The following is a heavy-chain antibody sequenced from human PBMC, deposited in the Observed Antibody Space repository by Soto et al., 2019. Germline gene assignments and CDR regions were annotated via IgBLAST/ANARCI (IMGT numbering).Heavy chain of an antibody. J-gene: IGHJ5*02. Sequence: ASETLSLTXTVSGGSISSGDYYWSWIRQPPGKGLEWIGYIYYSGSTYYNPTLKSRVTISVDTSKNQFSLKLSSVTAADTAVYYCARPGYYYDSCGYYINWFDPWGQGTLVTVSS. CDR2: IYYSGST. CDR3: ARPGYYYDSCGYYINWFDP. V-gene: IGHV4-30-4*01. D-gene: IGHD3-22*01. CDR1: GGSISSGDYY.